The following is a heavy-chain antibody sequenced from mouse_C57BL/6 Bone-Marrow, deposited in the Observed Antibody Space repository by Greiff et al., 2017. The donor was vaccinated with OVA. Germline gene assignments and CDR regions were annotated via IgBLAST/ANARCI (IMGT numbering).Heavy chain of an antibody. CDR2: IDPENGDT. CDR1: GFNIKDDY. CDR3: TPYYYGSRDFDV. Sequence: VQLKQSGAELVRPGASVKLSCTASGFNIKDDYMHWVKQRPEQGLEWIGWIDPENGDTEYASKFQGKATITADTSSNTAYLQLSSLTSEDTAVYYCTPYYYGSRDFDVWGTGTTVTVSS. D-gene: IGHD1-1*01. J-gene: IGHJ1*03. V-gene: IGHV14-4*01.